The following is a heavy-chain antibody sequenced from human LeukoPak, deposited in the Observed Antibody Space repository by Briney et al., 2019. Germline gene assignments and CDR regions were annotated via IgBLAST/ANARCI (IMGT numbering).Heavy chain of an antibody. CDR1: GFTFSSYA. J-gene: IGHJ4*02. CDR3: ASRGYSYGYLVRY. Sequence: GSLRLSCAASGFTFSSYATSWVRQAPGKGLEWVSAISGSGGSTYYADSVKGRFTISRDNAKNSLYLQMNSLRAEDTAVYYCASRGYSYGYLVRYWGQGTLVTVSS. V-gene: IGHV3-23*01. D-gene: IGHD5-18*01. CDR2: ISGSGGST.